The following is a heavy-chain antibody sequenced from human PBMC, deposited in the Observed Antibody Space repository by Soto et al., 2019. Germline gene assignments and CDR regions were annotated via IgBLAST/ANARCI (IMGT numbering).Heavy chain of an antibody. CDR2: INHSGST. D-gene: IGHD6-19*01. CDR1: GGSFSGYY. J-gene: IGHJ4*02. CDR3: ARGKGSRAVAGLKDY. Sequence: SETLSLTCAVYGGSFSGYYWSWIRQPPGKGLEWIGEINHSGSTNYNPSLKSRVTTSVDTSKNQFSLKLSSVTAADTAVYYCARGKGSRAVAGLKDYWGQGTLVTVSS. V-gene: IGHV4-34*01.